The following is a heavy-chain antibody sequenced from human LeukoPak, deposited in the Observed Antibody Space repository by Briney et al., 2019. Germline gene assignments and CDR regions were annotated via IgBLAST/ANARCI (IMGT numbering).Heavy chain of an antibody. V-gene: IGHV3-64D*09. CDR1: GFPFSSYA. J-gene: IGHJ4*02. CDR2: ISSKGGST. D-gene: IGHD3-16*01. Sequence: PGGSLRLSCSASGFPFSSYAMHWVRQAPGEGPEYVSVISSKGGSTYYADSVKGRFTISRDNSKNTLYLQMSSLRVEDTAVYYCAREVGGGASGQWGQGTLVTVSS. CDR3: AREVGGGASGQ.